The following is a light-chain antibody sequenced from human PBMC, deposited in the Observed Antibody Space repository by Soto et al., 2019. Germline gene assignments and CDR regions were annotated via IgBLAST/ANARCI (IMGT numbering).Light chain of an antibody. Sequence: EIVLTQSPGPLSLSLGERATLSCRTSQTFSNSFLSWFQQIPGQAPRLLIYGASMRATGIPDRFSGSGSGTDFTLTISRLEPEDLAVYYCQQCGSSSTFGQGTRLEIK. CDR3: QQCGSSST. CDR2: GAS. V-gene: IGKV3-20*01. CDR1: QTFSNSF. J-gene: IGKJ5*01.